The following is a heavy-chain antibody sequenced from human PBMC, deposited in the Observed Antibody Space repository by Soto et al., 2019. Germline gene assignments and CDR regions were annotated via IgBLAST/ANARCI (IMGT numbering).Heavy chain of an antibody. J-gene: IGHJ6*02. CDR3: ARDQEVGATKDYYYGMDV. CDR2: ISYDGSNK. CDR1: GFTFSSYA. Sequence: GGSLRLSCAASGFTFSSYAMHWVRQAPGKGLEWVAVISYDGSNKYYADSVKGRFTISRDNSKNTLYLQMNSLRAEDTAVYYCARDQEVGATKDYYYGMDVWGQGTTVTVPS. D-gene: IGHD1-26*01. V-gene: IGHV3-30-3*01.